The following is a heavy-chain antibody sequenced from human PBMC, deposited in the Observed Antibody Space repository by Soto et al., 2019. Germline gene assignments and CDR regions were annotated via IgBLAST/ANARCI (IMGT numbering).Heavy chain of an antibody. J-gene: IGHJ4*02. D-gene: IGHD3-10*01. CDR1: GFIFSDYG. Sequence: QVQLVESGGGVVQPGRSLRLSCAASGFIFSDYGMHWVRQAPGKGLEWVAVIWYDGSNKYYGDSVKGRFSVSRDNSKNMLYLQMNGLRVEDTAVFYCARDPSHGSGSYRDSWGQGTLVTVSS. V-gene: IGHV3-33*01. CDR2: IWYDGSNK. CDR3: ARDPSHGSGSYRDS.